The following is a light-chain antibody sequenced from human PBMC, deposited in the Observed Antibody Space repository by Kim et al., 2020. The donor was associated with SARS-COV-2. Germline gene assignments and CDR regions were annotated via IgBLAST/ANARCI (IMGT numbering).Light chain of an antibody. V-gene: IGKV3-20*01. CDR3: QQHGSSPWT. J-gene: IGKJ1*01. CDR2: GAS. Sequence: EIVLTQSPGTLSLSPGERATLSCRASQSIRSNNLAWYQQKPGQAPRFLIYGASSRATGIPDRISGSGSGTDFTLTISRLEPEDFAVYYCQQHGSSPWTFGQGTKVDIK. CDR1: QSIRSNN.